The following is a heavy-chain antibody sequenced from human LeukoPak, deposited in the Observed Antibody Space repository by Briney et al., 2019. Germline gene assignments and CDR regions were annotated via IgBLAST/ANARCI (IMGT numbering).Heavy chain of an antibody. D-gene: IGHD1-14*01. CDR2: ISAYNGNT. CDR3: ARGEPEQRTHYYYYGMDV. V-gene: IGHV1-18*01. Sequence: ASVKVSCKASGYTFTSYGISWVRQAPGQGLEWMGWISAYNGNTNYAQKLQGRVTMTTDTSTSTAYMELRSLRSDDTAVYYCARGEPEQRTHYYYYGMDVWGQGTTVTVSS. CDR1: GYTFTSYG. J-gene: IGHJ6*02.